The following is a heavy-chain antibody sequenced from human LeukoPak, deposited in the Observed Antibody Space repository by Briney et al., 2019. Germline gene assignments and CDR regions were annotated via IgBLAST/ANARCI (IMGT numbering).Heavy chain of an antibody. CDR3: ARDLGQYYDTSDNWFDP. Sequence: GGSLRLSCAVSGFTFSSYWMHWVRQAPGKGLVWVSRINSDGSSTTYADSVKGRFTISRDNAKNTLNLQMNSLRAEDTAVYYCARDLGQYYDTSDNWFDPWGQGTLVTVSS. J-gene: IGHJ5*02. CDR1: GFTFSSYW. CDR2: INSDGSST. V-gene: IGHV3-74*01. D-gene: IGHD3-22*01.